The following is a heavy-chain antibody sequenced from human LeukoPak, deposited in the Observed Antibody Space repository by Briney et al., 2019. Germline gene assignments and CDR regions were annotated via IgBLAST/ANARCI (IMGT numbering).Heavy chain of an antibody. Sequence: GGSLRLSCAASGFTFSSYGMPWVRQAPGKGLGWVAVIWYDGSNKYYADSVKGRFTISRDNSKNTLYLQMNSLRAEDTAVYYCARPLLRLGELSPLDYWGQGTLVTVSS. CDR3: ARPLLRLGELSPLDY. D-gene: IGHD3-16*02. J-gene: IGHJ4*02. CDR1: GFTFSSYG. CDR2: IWYDGSNK. V-gene: IGHV3-33*01.